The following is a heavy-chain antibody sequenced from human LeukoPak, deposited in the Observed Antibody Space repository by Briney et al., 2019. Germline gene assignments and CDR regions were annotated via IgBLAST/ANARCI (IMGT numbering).Heavy chain of an antibody. D-gene: IGHD6-13*01. J-gene: IGHJ4*02. CDR2: ISTYNGDT. CDR1: GYTFTSYA. CDR3: ASDHLSIEATGTRY. V-gene: IGHV1-18*01. Sequence: ASVKVSCKAPGYTFTSYAMNWVRQAPGQGLEWMGWISTYNGDTNYAQKLQGRVTMTTETSTNTAYMELRSLRSDDTAVYYCASDHLSIEATGTRYWGQGTLVTVSS.